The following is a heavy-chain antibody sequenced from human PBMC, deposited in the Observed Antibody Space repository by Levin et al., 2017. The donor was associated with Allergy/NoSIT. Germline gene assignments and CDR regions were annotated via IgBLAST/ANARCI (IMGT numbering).Heavy chain of an antibody. CDR2: IIPNSGGT. CDR3: ARADDCSSSSCSMDAGY. J-gene: IGHJ4*02. D-gene: IGHD2-2*01. V-gene: IGHV1-2*02. CDR1: GYTFTGYF. Sequence: GESLKISCKASGYTFTGYFMHWVRQAPGQGLEWMGWIIPNSGGTNFAQKFQGRVTMTRDTSISTAYMELSRLRSSDTAVYYCARADDCSSSSCSMDAGYGGQGTLVTGSS.